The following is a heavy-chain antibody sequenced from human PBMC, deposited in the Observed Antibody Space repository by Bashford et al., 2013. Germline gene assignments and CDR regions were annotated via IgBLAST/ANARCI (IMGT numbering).Heavy chain of an antibody. V-gene: IGHV4-61*02. D-gene: IGHD2-2*01. CDR2: IYTSGST. J-gene: IGHJ4*02. Sequence: SETLSLTCTVSGGSISSGSYYWSWIRQPAGKGLEWIGRIYTSGSTNYNPSLKSRVTMSVDTSKNQFSLKLSSVTAADTAVYYCARDKYLASGRWGQGTLVTVSS. CDR3: ARDKYLASGR. CDR1: GGSISSGSYY.